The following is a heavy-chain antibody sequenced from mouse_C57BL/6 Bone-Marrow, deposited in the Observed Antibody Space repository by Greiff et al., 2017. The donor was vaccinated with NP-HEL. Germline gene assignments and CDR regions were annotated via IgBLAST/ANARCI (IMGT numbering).Heavy chain of an antibody. V-gene: IGHV5-16*01. CDR2: INYDGSST. J-gene: IGHJ3*01. Sequence: DVQLVESEGGLVQPGSSMKLSCTASGFTFSDYYMAWVRQVPEKGLEWVANINYDGSSTYYLDSLKSRFIISRDNAKNILYLQMSSLKSEDTATYYCARGMYDGYPAWFAYWGQGTLVTVSA. CDR1: GFTFSDYY. CDR3: ARGMYDGYPAWFAY. D-gene: IGHD2-3*01.